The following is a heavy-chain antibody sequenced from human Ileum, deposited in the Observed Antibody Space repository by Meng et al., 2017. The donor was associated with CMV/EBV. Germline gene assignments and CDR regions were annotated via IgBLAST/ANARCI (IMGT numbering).Heavy chain of an antibody. Sequence: GGSLRLSCAASGFTFSSYGIHWVRQAPGKGLNWVAYIRFDGNFEYYIDSVKGRFTISRDNSENMAYLQMDVLKTEDSAVYYCVKDWALQYDGNGHYHFDNWGQGALVTVSS. J-gene: IGHJ4*02. CDR3: VKDWALQYDGNGHYHFDN. CDR2: IRFDGNFE. D-gene: IGHD3-22*01. V-gene: IGHV3-30*02. CDR1: GFTFSSYG.